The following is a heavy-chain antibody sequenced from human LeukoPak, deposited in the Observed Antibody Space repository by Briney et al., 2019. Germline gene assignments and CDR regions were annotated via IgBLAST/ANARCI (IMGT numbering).Heavy chain of an antibody. D-gene: IGHD1-26*01. Sequence: PGGSLRLSCAASGFTFSDYYMSWIRQAPGNGLEWVSYISSSGSTIYYADSVKGRFTISRDNAKNSLYLQMNSLRAEDTAVYYCARDERYYSPGMDVWGQGTTVTVSS. J-gene: IGHJ6*02. CDR2: ISSSGSTI. CDR1: GFTFSDYY. V-gene: IGHV3-11*01. CDR3: ARDERYYSPGMDV.